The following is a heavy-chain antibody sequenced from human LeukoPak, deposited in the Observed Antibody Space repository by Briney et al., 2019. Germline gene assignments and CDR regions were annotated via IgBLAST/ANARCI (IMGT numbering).Heavy chain of an antibody. J-gene: IGHJ6*02. CDR3: ARDGAVRGGPGFYYYYGMDV. Sequence: SETLSLTCTVSGGSISSGSHHWGWFRQSPGKGLEWIGSIHYSRTTYHNPSLNSRVTISEVTSKNQFSLQLNSVTAADTAVYYCARDGAVRGGPGFYYYYGMDVWGQGTTVTVSS. V-gene: IGHV4-39*02. CDR2: IHYSRTT. CDR1: GGSISSGSHH. D-gene: IGHD3-10*01.